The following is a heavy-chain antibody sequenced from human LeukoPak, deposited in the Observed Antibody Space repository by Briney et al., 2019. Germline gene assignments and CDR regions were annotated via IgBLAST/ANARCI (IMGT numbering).Heavy chain of an antibody. D-gene: IGHD3-10*01. CDR2: ISGSGGST. CDR1: GFTFSNAW. CDR3: AKCTMVRGVITY. Sequence: GGSLRLSCAASGFTFSNAWMNWVRQAPGKGLEWVSAISGSGGSTYYADSVKGRFTISRDNSKNTLYLQMNSLRAEDTAVYYCAKCTMVRGVITYWGQGTLVTVSS. V-gene: IGHV3-23*01. J-gene: IGHJ4*02.